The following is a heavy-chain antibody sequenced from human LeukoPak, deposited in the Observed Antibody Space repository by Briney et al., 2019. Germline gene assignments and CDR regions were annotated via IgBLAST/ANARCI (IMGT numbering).Heavy chain of an antibody. J-gene: IGHJ4*02. Sequence: PETLSLTCAVYGGSFSGYYWSWIRQPPGKGLEWIGEINHSGSTNYNPSLKSRVTISVDTSKNQFSLKLSSVTAADTAVYYCARRSKGYSYGTGIDYWGQGTLVTVSS. CDR2: INHSGST. CDR3: ARRSKGYSYGTGIDY. D-gene: IGHD5-18*01. V-gene: IGHV4-34*01. CDR1: GGSFSGYY.